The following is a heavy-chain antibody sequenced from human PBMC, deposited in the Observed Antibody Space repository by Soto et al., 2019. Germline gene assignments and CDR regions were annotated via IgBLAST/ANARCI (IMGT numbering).Heavy chain of an antibody. D-gene: IGHD1-1*01. CDR3: ATREGTNRPRRYYYYYGIDV. Sequence: PGESLKISCKGSGYSFTSYWIGWVRQMPGKGLEWMGIIYPGDSDTRYSPSFQGQVTISADKSISTAYLQWSSLKASDTAMYYCATREGTNRPRRYYYYYGIDVWGQGYRVT. V-gene: IGHV5-51*01. CDR2: IYPGDSDT. CDR1: GYSFTSYW. J-gene: IGHJ6*02.